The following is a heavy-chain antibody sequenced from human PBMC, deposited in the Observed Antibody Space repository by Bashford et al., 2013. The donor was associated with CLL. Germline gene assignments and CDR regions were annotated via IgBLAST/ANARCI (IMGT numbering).Heavy chain of an antibody. CDR1: GGSISSGGYY. Sequence: SETLSLTCTVSGGSISSGGYYWSWIRQHPGKGLEWIGYIYYSGSTYYNPSLKSRVTISVDTSKNQFSLKLSSVTAADTAVYYCARLRSPDYGDFRAQGRDYWYFDLWGRGTLVTVSS. CDR2: IYYSGST. J-gene: IGHJ2*01. D-gene: IGHD4-17*01. V-gene: IGHV4-31*03. CDR3: ARLRSPDYGDFRAQGRDYWYFDL.